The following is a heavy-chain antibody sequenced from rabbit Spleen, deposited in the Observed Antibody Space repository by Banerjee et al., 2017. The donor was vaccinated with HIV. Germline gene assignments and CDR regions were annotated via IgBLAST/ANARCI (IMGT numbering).Heavy chain of an antibody. V-gene: IGHV1S40*01. CDR2: IHAGGSAIT. D-gene: IGHD1-1*01. Sequence: QSLEESGGDLVKPGTSLTLTCTASGFSFSITHYIAWVRQAPGKGLEWITCIHAGGSAITHYASWARGRFTCSKTSSTTVTLQMTSLTVADTATYFCARDTSSSFSSYGMDLWGQGTLVT. CDR3: ARDTSSSFSSYGMDL. J-gene: IGHJ6*01. CDR1: GFSFSITHY.